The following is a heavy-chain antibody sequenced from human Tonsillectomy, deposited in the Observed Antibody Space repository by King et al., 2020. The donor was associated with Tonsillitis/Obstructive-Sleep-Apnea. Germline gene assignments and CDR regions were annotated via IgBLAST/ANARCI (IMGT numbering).Heavy chain of an antibody. CDR3: ARGAYCSSTRCQIIHTETYYFDY. J-gene: IGHJ4*02. CDR1: GFTFDDYG. Sequence: VQLVESGGGVVRPGGSLRLSCAASGFTFDDYGMRWVRQAPGKGLEWVSVITWNGGSTGYADSVKGRFNISRDNAKNSLYLQMNSLSAEDTALYYCARGAYCSSTRCQIIHTETYYFDYWGQGTLVTVSS. V-gene: IGHV3-20*04. CDR2: ITWNGGST. D-gene: IGHD2-2*01.